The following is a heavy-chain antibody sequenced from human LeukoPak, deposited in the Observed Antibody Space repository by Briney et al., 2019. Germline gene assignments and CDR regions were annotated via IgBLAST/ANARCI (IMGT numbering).Heavy chain of an antibody. Sequence: PGGSLRLSCAASGFTFDDYGMSWVRQAPGKGLEWVSGINWNGGSTGYADSVKGRFTISRDNAKNSLYLQMNSLRAEDTALYLCARVGIYCSSTSCFDYWGQGTLVTVSS. CDR3: ARVGIYCSSTSCFDY. CDR2: INWNGGST. V-gene: IGHV3-20*01. CDR1: GFTFDDYG. J-gene: IGHJ4*02. D-gene: IGHD2-2*01.